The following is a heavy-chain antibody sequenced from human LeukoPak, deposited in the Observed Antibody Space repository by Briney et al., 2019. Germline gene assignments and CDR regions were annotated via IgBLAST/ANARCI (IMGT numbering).Heavy chain of an antibody. J-gene: IGHJ4*02. D-gene: IGHD5-24*01. CDR3: AKVIREVDMSHDY. V-gene: IGHV3-74*01. Sequence: GGSLRLSCAASGFTFSSYWMHWVRQAPGKGLVWVSRINSDGSTTSYADSVMGRFTISRDNSKNTLYLQMNSLRAEDTAVYYCAKVIREVDMSHDYWGQGALVTVSS. CDR2: INSDGSTT. CDR1: GFTFSSYW.